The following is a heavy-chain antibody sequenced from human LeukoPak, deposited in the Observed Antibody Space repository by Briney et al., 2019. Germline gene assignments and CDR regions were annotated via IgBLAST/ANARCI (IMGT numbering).Heavy chain of an antibody. CDR1: GFTFSSYG. V-gene: IGHV3-30*02. CDR3: ARERGYSGYDSPLGY. J-gene: IGHJ4*02. Sequence: GGSLRLSCAASGFTFSSYGMHWVRQPPGKGLEWVAFIRYDGSDKYYADSVKGRFTISRDNPKNTLYLQMNSLRAEDTAVYYCARERGYSGYDSPLGYWGQGTLVTVSS. CDR2: IRYDGSDK. D-gene: IGHD5-12*01.